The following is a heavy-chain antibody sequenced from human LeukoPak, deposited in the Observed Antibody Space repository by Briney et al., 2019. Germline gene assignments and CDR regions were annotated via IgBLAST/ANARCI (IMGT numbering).Heavy chain of an antibody. V-gene: IGHV3-74*01. CDR1: GFTFSSYW. Sequence: GGSLRLSCAASGFTFSSYWMHWVRQAPGKGLVWVSRINSDGSSTSYADSVKGRFTISRDNSKNTLFLQMNSLRVEDSAIYYCAKGEMATSNWGQGTLVTVSS. CDR3: AKGEMATSN. D-gene: IGHD5-24*01. J-gene: IGHJ4*02. CDR2: INSDGSST.